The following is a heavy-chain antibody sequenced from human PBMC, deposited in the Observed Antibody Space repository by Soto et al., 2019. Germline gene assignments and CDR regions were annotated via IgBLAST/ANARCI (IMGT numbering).Heavy chain of an antibody. CDR2: IYPSGTT. CDR1: GFTVNSNY. CDR3: ACHVAGRQKNAFDV. Sequence: GGSLRLSCAASGFTVNSNYFSWVRQAPGKGLEWISVIYPSGTTYYRDSVKGRFTIYKDDSKNMVNLNMNSLTVEDTAVYYCACHVAGRQKNAFDVWGQGTMVTVSS. V-gene: IGHV3-53*01. D-gene: IGHD2-21*01. J-gene: IGHJ3*01.